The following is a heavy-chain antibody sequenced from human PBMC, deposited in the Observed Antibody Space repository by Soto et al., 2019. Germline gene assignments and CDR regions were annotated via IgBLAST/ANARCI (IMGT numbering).Heavy chain of an antibody. Sequence: GAPVKVSCKASGYTFTCYYMYWVRQATGQGLEWMGWINPNSGGTNYAQKFQGWVTMTRDTSISTAYMELSRLRSDDTAVYYCARDSRRQEQLVPTGSGIYYYYYGMDVWGQGTTVTVSS. D-gene: IGHD6-6*01. CDR3: ARDSRRQEQLVPTGSGIYYYYYGMDV. V-gene: IGHV1-2*04. CDR2: INPNSGGT. CDR1: GYTFTCYY. J-gene: IGHJ6*02.